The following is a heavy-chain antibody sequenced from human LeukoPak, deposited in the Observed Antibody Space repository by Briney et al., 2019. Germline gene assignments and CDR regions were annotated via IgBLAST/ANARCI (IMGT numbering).Heavy chain of an antibody. CDR1: GFTFSSYG. J-gene: IGHJ4*02. D-gene: IGHD4-11*01. CDR3: ANTAGRTTVTTFDY. V-gene: IGHV3-30*18. CDR2: ISYDGSNK. Sequence: GGSLRLSCAASGFTFSSYGMHWVRQAPGKGLEWVAVISYDGSNKYYADSVKGRFTISRDNSKNTLYLQMNSLRAEDTAVYYCANTAGRTTVTTFDYWGQGTLVTDSS.